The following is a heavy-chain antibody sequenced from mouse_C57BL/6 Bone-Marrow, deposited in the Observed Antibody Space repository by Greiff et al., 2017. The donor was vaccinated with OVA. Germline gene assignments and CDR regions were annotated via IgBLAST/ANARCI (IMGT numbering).Heavy chain of an antibody. V-gene: IGHV1-7*01. J-gene: IGHJ3*01. Sequence: QVQLQQSGAELAKPGASVKLSCKASGYTFTSYWMQWVKQRPGQGLEWIGYINTCSGYTKYNQKFTDQATLTADKSYSTAYMQMSSLTYEDSGVYYCGRFGQFAYWGQGTLVTVSA. D-gene: IGHD3-3*01. CDR2: INTCSGYT. CDR3: GRFGQFAY. CDR1: GYTFTSYW.